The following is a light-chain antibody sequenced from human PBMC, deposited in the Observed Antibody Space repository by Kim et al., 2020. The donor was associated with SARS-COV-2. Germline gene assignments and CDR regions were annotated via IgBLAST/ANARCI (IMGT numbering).Light chain of an antibody. CDR2: TTY. V-gene: IGKV1-39*01. CDR3: QQSYSIPLT. Sequence: ASVGDRVTITCRASQSISGYLNWYQQKPGKAPKLLIYTTYSLQSGVPSRFSGSGSGTDFTLTISSLQPEDFATYYCQQSYSIPLTFGGGTKVDIK. J-gene: IGKJ4*01. CDR1: QSISGY.